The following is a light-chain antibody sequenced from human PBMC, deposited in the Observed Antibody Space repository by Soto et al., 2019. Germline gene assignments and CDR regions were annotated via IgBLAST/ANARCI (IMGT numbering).Light chain of an antibody. J-gene: IGKJ1*01. V-gene: IGKV1-39*01. CDR1: QTINRY. Sequence: DIQMTQSPSSLSASVGDRVTITCRASQTINRYLNWYQQRPGTAPKLLIYAASYRQSGVPSRFSGSGAGTDFTLTITSLQPGDFATYFCHQTYTLPQTFGQGTKVEV. CDR3: HQTYTLPQT. CDR2: AAS.